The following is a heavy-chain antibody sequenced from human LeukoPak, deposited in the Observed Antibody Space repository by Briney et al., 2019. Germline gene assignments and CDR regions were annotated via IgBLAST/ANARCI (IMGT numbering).Heavy chain of an antibody. V-gene: IGHV3-11*04. J-gene: IGHJ1*01. D-gene: IGHD1-26*01. Sequence: GGSLRLSCVASGFIFSDYWMSWVRQAPGKGLEWVSRISSSGSTITYADSVKGRFTVSRVNTKNSLYLQMNSLRADDTAIYYCARTKWQLPWAWGQGTLVTVSS. CDR1: GFIFSDYW. CDR2: ISSSGSTI. CDR3: ARTKWQLPWA.